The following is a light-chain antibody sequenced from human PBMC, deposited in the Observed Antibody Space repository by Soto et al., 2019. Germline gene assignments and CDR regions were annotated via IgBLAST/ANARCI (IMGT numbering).Light chain of an antibody. CDR1: QTVLSSSKNF. J-gene: IGKJ5*01. Sequence: DIVMTQSPDSLAVSLGERATISCKSSQTVLSSSKNFLAWYQQKPGQPPKLLIYWASTRESGVPDRFSGSGSGTDFTLTISSLQADDVVLYYCQQYYNSPITFGQGTRLEIK. V-gene: IGKV4-1*01. CDR3: QQYYNSPIT. CDR2: WAS.